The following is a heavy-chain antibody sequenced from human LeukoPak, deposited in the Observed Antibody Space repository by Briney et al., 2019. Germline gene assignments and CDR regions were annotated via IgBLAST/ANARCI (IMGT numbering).Heavy chain of an antibody. D-gene: IGHD3-22*01. V-gene: IGHV4-34*01. CDR1: GGSFSGYY. CDR3: ARGIWVEDYYDSSGYYPFDY. CDR2: INHSGST. Sequence: SETLSLTCAAYGGSFSGYYWSWIRQPPGKGLEWIGEINHSGSTNYNPSLKSRVTISVDTSKNQFSLKLSSVTAADTAVYYCARGIWVEDYYDSSGYYPFDYWGQGTLVTVSS. J-gene: IGHJ4*02.